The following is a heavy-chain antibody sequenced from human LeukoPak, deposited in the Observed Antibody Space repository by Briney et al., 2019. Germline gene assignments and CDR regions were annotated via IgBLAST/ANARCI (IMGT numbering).Heavy chain of an antibody. CDR1: GFTFSSYA. V-gene: IGHV3-30*04. Sequence: GGSLRLSCAASGFTFSSYAMHWVRQAPGKGLEGVAVISYDGSNKYYADSVKGRFTISRDNYKNTLYLQMNSLRAEDTAVYYCARTGSGSYPYYFDYWGQGTLVTVSS. D-gene: IGHD1-26*01. CDR2: ISYDGSNK. CDR3: ARTGSGSYPYYFDY. J-gene: IGHJ4*02.